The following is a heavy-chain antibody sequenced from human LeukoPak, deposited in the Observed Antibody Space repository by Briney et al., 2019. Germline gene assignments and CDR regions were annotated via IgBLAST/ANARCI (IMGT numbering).Heavy chain of an antibody. V-gene: IGHV3-21*01. CDR3: ARGYCGGDCYGD. CDR1: GFTFSDYT. Sequence: PGGSLRLSCAASGFTFSDYTMNWVRRAPGKGLEYVSSISGSSRHIYYADSVKGRFTISRDNTKSSLYLQMNSLRVEDMAVYYCARGYCGGDCYGDWGQGTLVTVSS. D-gene: IGHD2-21*02. J-gene: IGHJ1*01. CDR2: ISGSSRHI.